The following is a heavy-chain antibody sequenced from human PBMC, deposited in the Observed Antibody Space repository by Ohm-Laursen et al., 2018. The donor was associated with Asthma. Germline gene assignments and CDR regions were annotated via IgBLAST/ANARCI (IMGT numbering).Heavy chain of an antibody. CDR3: ARIGPEWELPGREYSLHH. D-gene: IGHD1-26*01. V-gene: IGHV3-21*01. J-gene: IGHJ1*01. CDR1: GFTFNRAW. CDR2: ISTASTFI. Sequence: SLRLSCAASGFTFNRAWMTWVRQAPGKGLQWVASISTASTFIYYADSVRGRFTTSRDNARNSVYLQMNSLRAEDTALYYCARIGPEWELPGREYSLHHWGEGTLVTVSS.